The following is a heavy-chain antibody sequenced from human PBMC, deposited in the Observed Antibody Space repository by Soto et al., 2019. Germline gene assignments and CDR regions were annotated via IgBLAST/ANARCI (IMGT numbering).Heavy chain of an antibody. V-gene: IGHV1-69*01. D-gene: IGHD3-9*01. CDR2: IIPIFGTA. Sequence: QVQLVQAGAEVKKPGSSVKVSCKASGGTFSSYAISWVRQAPGQGLEWMGGIIPIFGTANYAQKFQGRVTITADESTSTAYMELSSLRSEDTAVYYCARDTHQDPPADWYFDYWGQGTLVTVSS. CDR1: GGTFSSYA. CDR3: ARDTHQDPPADWYFDY. J-gene: IGHJ4*02.